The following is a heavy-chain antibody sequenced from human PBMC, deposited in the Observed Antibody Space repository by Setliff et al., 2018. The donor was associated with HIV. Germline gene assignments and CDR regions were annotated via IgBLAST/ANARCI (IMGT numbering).Heavy chain of an antibody. CDR3: ARGPRYGSGNYYYYYYMDV. Sequence: SETLSLTCTVSGASISSGGYYWGWIRQPPGKGLEWMGSIYYSGSTYYNPSLKSRVTISVNTSKNQFSLKLSSVTAADTAVYYCARGPRYGSGNYYYYYYMDVWGKGTTVTVSS. D-gene: IGHD3-10*01. J-gene: IGHJ6*03. CDR2: IYYSGST. CDR1: GASISSGGYY. V-gene: IGHV4-39*07.